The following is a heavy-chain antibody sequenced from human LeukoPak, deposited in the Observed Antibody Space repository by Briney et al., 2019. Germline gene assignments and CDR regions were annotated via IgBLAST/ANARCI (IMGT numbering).Heavy chain of an antibody. D-gene: IGHD6-19*01. CDR2: ISGQGGAT. CDR3: ANVADLSSGWYDSYFDP. Sequence: GGSLRLSCAGSGVPFTYAMTWVRQAPRKGLEWVSAISGQGGATYYADAVKGRFTVSRANSKDELYIQMDGLRADDTAVYFCANVADLSSGWYDSYFDPWGRGTLVIVSS. CDR1: GVPFTYA. J-gene: IGHJ2*01. V-gene: IGHV3-23*01.